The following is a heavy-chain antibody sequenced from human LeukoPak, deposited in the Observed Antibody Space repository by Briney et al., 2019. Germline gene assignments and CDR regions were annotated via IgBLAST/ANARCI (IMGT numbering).Heavy chain of an antibody. V-gene: IGHV4-59*01. CDR1: GESFSGYY. CDR2: IYYSGST. J-gene: IGHJ6*02. D-gene: IGHD4-11*01. Sequence: SETLSLTCAVYGESFSGYYWSWIRQPPGKGLEWIGYIYYSGSTNYNPSLKSRVTISVDTSKNQFSLKLSSVTAADTAVYYCAGPTTGDYYYGMDVWGQGTTVTVSS. CDR3: AGPTTGDYYYGMDV.